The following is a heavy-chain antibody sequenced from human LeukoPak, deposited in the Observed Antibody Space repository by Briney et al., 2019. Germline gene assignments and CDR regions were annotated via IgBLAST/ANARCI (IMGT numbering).Heavy chain of an antibody. CDR3: ARDGDSTAYYLY. CDR2: INPNGGST. V-gene: IGHV1-46*01. J-gene: IGHJ1*01. D-gene: IGHD3-22*01. CDR1: GYTFTSYY. Sequence: ASVTVSCKASGYTFTSYYIHWVRQAPGQGLEWMGIINPNGGSTSYPQKFQGRVTLTRDTSTSTVYMELSSLRSEDTAVYYCARDGDSTAYYLYWGQGTLVTVSS.